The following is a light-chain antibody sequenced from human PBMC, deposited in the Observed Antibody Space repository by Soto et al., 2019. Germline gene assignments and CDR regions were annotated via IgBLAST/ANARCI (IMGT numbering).Light chain of an antibody. CDR2: EGS. J-gene: IGLJ1*01. V-gene: IGLV2-23*01. CDR3: CSYAGSSTYV. Sequence: QSVLTQPASVSGSPGQSITISCTGTSSDVGSYNLVSWYQQHPGKAPKLMIYEGSKRPSGVSNRFSGSKSGNTASLTISGLQAEDEAHYYCCSYAGSSTYVFGTGTRVTVL. CDR1: SSDVGSYNL.